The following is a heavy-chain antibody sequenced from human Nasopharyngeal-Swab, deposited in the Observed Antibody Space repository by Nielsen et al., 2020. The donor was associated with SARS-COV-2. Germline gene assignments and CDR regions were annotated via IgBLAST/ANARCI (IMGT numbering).Heavy chain of an antibody. CDR3: ARDPQRDYYGGDCSYFDY. D-gene: IGHD2-21*02. J-gene: IGHJ4*02. CDR2: ISSSSSYI. Sequence: GGSLRLSCAASGFTFSSYSMNWVRQAPGKGLEWVSSISSSSSYIYYADSVKGRFTISRDNAKNSLYLQMNSLRAEDTAVYYCARDPQRDYYGGDCSYFDYWGQGTLVTVSS. CDR1: GFTFSSYS. V-gene: IGHV3-21*01.